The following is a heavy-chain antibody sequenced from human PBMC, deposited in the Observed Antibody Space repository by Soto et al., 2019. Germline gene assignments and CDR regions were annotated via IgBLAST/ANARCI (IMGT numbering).Heavy chain of an antibody. Sequence: SETLSLTCPVSGGSISSGGYYWSWIRQHPGKGLEWIGYIYYSGSTYYNPSLKSRVTISVDTSKDQFSLKLSSVTAADTAVYYCAREKWILRFRRFDPWGQGTLVTVSS. D-gene: IGHD3-3*01. J-gene: IGHJ5*02. V-gene: IGHV4-31*03. CDR2: IYYSGST. CDR1: GGSISSGGYY. CDR3: AREKWILRFRRFDP.